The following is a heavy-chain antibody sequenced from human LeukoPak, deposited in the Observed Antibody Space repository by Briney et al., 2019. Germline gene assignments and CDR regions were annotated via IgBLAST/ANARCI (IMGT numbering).Heavy chain of an antibody. CDR1: GFTFSSYA. CDR2: ISGRGGST. CDR3: AKLSYSSSWFLNY. V-gene: IGHV3-23*01. D-gene: IGHD6-13*01. Sequence: GGSLRLSCAASGFTFSSYARSWVRQAPGKGLEWVSVISGRGGSTYYADSVKGRFTISRDNSKNTLYLQMNSLRAEDTAVYYCAKLSYSSSWFLNYWGQGTLVTVSS. J-gene: IGHJ4*02.